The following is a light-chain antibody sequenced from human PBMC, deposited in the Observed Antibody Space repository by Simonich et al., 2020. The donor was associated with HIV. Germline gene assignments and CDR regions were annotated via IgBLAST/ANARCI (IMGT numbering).Light chain of an antibody. J-gene: IGKJ5*01. CDR3: QQRSNWPIT. Sequence: EIVLTQSPATLSLSPGERATLSCRASQIVSSYLAWYQQKPGQAPRLLIYDASNRATGITARFSGSGSGTDFTLTISSLEPEDFAVYYCQQRSNWPITFGQGTRLEIK. CDR2: DAS. V-gene: IGKV3-11*01. CDR1: QIVSSY.